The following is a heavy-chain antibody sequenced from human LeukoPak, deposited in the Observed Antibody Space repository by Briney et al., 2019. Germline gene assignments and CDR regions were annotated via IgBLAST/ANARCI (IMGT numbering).Heavy chain of an antibody. V-gene: IGHV3-21*01. CDR1: GFTFSSYS. CDR3: ARDRGYSYGYADDY. CDR2: ISSSSSYI. D-gene: IGHD5-18*01. Sequence: GGSLRHSRAASGFTFSSYSMNWVRQAPGKGLEWVSSISSSSSYIYYADSVKGRFTISRDNAKNSLYLQMNSLRAEDTAVYYCARDRGYSYGYADDYWGQGTLVAVSS. J-gene: IGHJ4*02.